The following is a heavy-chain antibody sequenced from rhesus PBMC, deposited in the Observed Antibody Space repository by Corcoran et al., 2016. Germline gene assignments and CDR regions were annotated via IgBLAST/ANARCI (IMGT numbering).Heavy chain of an antibody. J-gene: IGHJ4*01. Sequence: EVQLVESGGGLVQPGGSLRLSCAVSGFTFSSYGLSWVRQALGTGLEWVSFIRYTGKTIYYSSYVKGRLTVARDNAKNSLSLQMNSLRSEDTAVYYWTREGGGHFDYWGQGVLVTVSS. V-gene: IGHV3-136*01. CDR2: IRYTGKTI. CDR3: TREGGGHFDY. CDR1: GFTFSSYG. D-gene: IGHD5-42*01.